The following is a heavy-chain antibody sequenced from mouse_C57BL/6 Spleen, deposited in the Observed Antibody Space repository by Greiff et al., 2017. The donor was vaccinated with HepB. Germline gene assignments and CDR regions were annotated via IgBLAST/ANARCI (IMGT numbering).Heavy chain of an antibody. V-gene: IGHV1-72*01. J-gene: IGHJ4*01. D-gene: IGHD2-12*01. CDR2: IDPYSGGS. CDR3: ARRNYSPYYAMDY. Sequence: VQLQQPGAELLKPGASVKLSCKASGYTFTSYWMHWVKQRPGRGLEWIGRIDPYSGGSKYNEKFKSKATLTVDKPSSAAYVQLSSLTSEDSAVYYCARRNYSPYYAMDYWGQGTSVAVSS. CDR1: GYTFTSYW.